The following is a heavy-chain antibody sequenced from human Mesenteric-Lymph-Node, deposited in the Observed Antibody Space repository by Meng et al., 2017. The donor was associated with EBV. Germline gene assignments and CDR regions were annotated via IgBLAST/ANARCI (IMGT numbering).Heavy chain of an antibody. D-gene: IGHD4-23*01. J-gene: IGHJ4*02. CDR3: THINGGGNSGFLDY. CDR1: GFSLSTTGVG. Sequence: QITLKESGPPLVKPTQTLTLTCTFSGFSLSTTGVGVGWIRQPPGKALEWLALIYWDDDKRYSPSLKSRLTITKDTSKNQVVLTLTNMDPVDTATYYCTHINGGGNSGFLDYWGQGTLVTVSS. CDR2: IYWDDDK. V-gene: IGHV2-5*02.